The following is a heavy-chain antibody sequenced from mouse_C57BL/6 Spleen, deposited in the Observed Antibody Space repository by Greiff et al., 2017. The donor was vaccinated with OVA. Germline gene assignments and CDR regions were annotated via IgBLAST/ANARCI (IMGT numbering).Heavy chain of an antibody. V-gene: IGHV1-64*01. D-gene: IGHD1-1*01. CDR2: IHPTSGST. Sequence: QVQLQQPGAELVKPGASVKLSCKASGYTFTSYWMHWVKQRPGQGLEWIGMIHPTSGSTTYNEKFKSKATLTVDKSSSTASMQLSSLTSEDSAVYDCERRIYYDGSSYAMDYWGQGTSVTVSS. CDR1: GYTFTSYW. CDR3: ERRIYYDGSSYAMDY. J-gene: IGHJ4*01.